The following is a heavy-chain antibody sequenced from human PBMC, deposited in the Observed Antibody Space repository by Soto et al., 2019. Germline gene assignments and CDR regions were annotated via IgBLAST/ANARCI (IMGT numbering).Heavy chain of an antibody. CDR3: ARGLDEVVAATPDY. CDR2: MNPNSGNT. V-gene: IGHV1-8*01. D-gene: IGHD2-15*01. CDR1: GYTFTSYD. J-gene: IGHJ4*02. Sequence: ASVKVSCKASGYTFTSYDINWVRQATGQGLEWMGWMNPNSGNTGYAQKFQGRVTMTRNTSISTAYMELSSLRSEDTAVYYCARGLDEVVAATPDYWGQATLVTVSS.